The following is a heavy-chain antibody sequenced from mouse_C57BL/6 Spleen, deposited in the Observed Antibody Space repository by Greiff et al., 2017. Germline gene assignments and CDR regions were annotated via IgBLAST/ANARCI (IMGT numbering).Heavy chain of an antibody. J-gene: IGHJ1*03. CDR2: ISNLAYSI. CDR3: ARQGGYYWYFDV. V-gene: IGHV5-15*01. D-gene: IGHD2-2*01. CDR1: GFTFSDYG. Sequence: EVHLVESGGGLVQPGGSLKLSCAASGFTFSDYGMAWVRQAPRKGPEWVAFISNLAYSIYYADTVTGRFTISRENAKNTLYLEMSSLRSEDTAMYYCARQGGYYWYFDVWGTGTTVTVSS.